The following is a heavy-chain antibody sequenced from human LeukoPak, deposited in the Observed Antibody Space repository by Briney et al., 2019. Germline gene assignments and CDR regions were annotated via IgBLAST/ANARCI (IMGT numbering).Heavy chain of an antibody. D-gene: IGHD2-2*02. V-gene: IGHV1-46*01. CDR3: ARAQRTGYCSSTSCYRSGLGY. J-gene: IGHJ4*02. Sequence: ASVKVSCKASGDTFTSYYMHWVRQAPGQGLEWMGIINPSGGSTSYAQKFQGRVTMTRDTSTSTVYMELSSLRSEDTAVYYCARAQRTGYCSSTSCYRSGLGYWGQGTLVTVSS. CDR1: GDTFTSYY. CDR2: INPSGGST.